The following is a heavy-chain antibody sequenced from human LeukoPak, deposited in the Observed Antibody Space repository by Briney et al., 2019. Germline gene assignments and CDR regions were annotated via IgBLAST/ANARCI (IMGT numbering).Heavy chain of an antibody. D-gene: IGHD2-21*02. CDR2: IVITGEYI. CDR1: GFTITSYA. V-gene: IGHV3-23*01. J-gene: IGHJ3*02. CDR3: SKDPSCDCVGAFDT. Sequence: GAPLIFCCAASGFTITSYAISWLRQSPGKGQELVFGIVITGEYINYAGSVKGRFTISRDNSKNTVYLEMSSLRAEDAAVYYCSKDPSCDCVGAFDTWGQGTMVIVSS.